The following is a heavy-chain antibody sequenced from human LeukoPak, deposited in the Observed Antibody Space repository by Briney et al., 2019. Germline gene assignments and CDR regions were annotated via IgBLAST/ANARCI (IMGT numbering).Heavy chain of an antibody. J-gene: IGHJ4*02. CDR3: ARGYSSTPADY. CDR1: GGSISSGDYY. Sequence: SETLSLTCTVSGGSISSGDYYWSWIRQPPGKGLEWIGYIYYSGSTYYNPSLKSRVTISVDTSKNQFSLKLSSVTAADTAVYYCARGYSSTPADYWGQGTLVAVSS. D-gene: IGHD6-13*01. CDR2: IYYSGST. V-gene: IGHV4-30-4*01.